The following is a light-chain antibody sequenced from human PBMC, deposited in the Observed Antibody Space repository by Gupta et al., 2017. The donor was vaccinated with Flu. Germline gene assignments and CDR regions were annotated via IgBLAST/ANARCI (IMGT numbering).Light chain of an antibody. J-gene: IGLJ3*02. CDR1: NSDVGGYNY. CDR3: RSDTSITTWV. Sequence: QSALTQPASMSGSPGQSITISCTGTNSDVGGYNYVYWYQQHPGKAPKLMIYEVSKRSAGVAGRFSGSKAGNTATPTISGVLGVDEGDYYGRSDTSITTWVFGGGTKLSVL. CDR2: EVS. V-gene: IGLV2-14*01.